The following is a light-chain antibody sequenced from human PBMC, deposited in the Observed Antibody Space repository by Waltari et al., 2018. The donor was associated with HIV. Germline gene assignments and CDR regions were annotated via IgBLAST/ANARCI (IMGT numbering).Light chain of an antibody. J-gene: IGLJ2*01. CDR1: SSDVGNNNL. CDR2: EVS. Sequence: QSALTQPPSVSGSPGQSVTISCTGTSSDVGNNNLVSWYQQPPGTVPKLMIYEVSNRPSGVPDRFSGSKSGNTASLTISGLLAEDEADYYCSSYTSSSTTVFGGGTKLTVL. V-gene: IGLV2-18*02. CDR3: SSYTSSSTTV.